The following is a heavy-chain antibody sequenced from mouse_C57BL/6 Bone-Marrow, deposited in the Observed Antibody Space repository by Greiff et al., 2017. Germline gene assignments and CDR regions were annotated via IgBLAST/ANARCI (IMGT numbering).Heavy chain of an antibody. CDR3: ARRGNWALYYYMDY. J-gene: IGHJ4*01. V-gene: IGHV1-66*01. D-gene: IGHD4-1*01. Sequence: VQLQQSGPELVKPGASVKISCKASGYSFTSYYIHWVKQRPGQGLEWIGWIYPGSGNTKYNEPFKGKATLTADTSSSTAYMQLSSLTSEDSAVYYCARRGNWALYYYMDYWGQGTTVTVSS. CDR2: IYPGSGNT. CDR1: GYSFTSYY.